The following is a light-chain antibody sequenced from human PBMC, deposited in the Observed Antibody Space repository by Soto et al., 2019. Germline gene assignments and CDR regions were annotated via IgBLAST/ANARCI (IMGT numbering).Light chain of an antibody. V-gene: IGKV3-20*01. J-gene: IGKJ1*01. CDR2: GAS. CDR3: QQYGGAPWT. CDR1: QSASSNY. Sequence: EIVLTQSPGTLSLSPGERATLSCRASQSASSNYLAWFQQRPGQPPRLLISGASSRATGIPDRFSGSGSGTDFTLTISRLEPEDFAVYHCQQYGGAPWTFGQGTKVEIK.